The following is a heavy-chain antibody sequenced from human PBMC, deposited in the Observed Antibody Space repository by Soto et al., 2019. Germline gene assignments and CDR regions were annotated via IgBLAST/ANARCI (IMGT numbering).Heavy chain of an antibody. CDR3: ARASPYGDYALDY. Sequence: PSETLSLTCTVSGGSIGSYYWIWIRQPPGKGLEWIGYISYSGSTNYNPPLKSRPTISVDTSKNQFSLKLRSVTAADTAVYYCARASPYGDYALDYWGQGTLVTVSS. V-gene: IGHV4-59*01. J-gene: IGHJ4*02. CDR2: ISYSGST. D-gene: IGHD4-17*01. CDR1: GGSIGSYY.